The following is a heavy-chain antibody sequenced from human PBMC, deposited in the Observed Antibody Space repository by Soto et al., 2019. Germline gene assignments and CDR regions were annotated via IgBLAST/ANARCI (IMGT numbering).Heavy chain of an antibody. CDR3: ARGHRAMEYYYYYGMAV. Sequence: SETLSLTCSVSGGSISSSFWSWIRQPPGKELEWIGYISYSGSTTYNPSLKSRITLSVDTSKNQFSLRVASVTAADTAVYYCARGHRAMEYYYYYGMAVWGQGTTVTVSS. V-gene: IGHV4-59*01. CDR1: GGSISSSF. CDR2: ISYSGST. J-gene: IGHJ6*02. D-gene: IGHD5-18*01.